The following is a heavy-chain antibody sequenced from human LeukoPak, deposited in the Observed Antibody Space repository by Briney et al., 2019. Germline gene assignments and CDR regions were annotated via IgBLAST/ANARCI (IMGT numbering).Heavy chain of an antibody. CDR2: VDHTGST. CDR3: ARGRVSSSTWYSTYYYSFYMDV. Sequence: SETLSLTCSVSDDSITMYYWTWIRQPPGKGLEWVGYVDHTGSTNFNPSLNGRVSISTDTTKNLFSLRLRSVTAADTAVYFCARGRVSSSTWYSTYYYSFYMDVWGKGTTVTVSS. J-gene: IGHJ6*03. D-gene: IGHD1-1*01. CDR1: DDSITMYY. V-gene: IGHV4-59*01.